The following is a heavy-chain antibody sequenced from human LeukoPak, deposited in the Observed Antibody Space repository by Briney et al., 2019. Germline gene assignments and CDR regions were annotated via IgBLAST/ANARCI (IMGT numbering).Heavy chain of an antibody. Sequence: SETLSLTCTVSGGSISSYYWGWIRQPPGKGLEWIGCIHYSGSTNYNPSLKSRVTISVDTSKNQFSLKLSSVTAADTAVYYCARVRDRSSYFYDLDYWGQGTLVTVSS. CDR1: GGSISSYY. D-gene: IGHD3-22*01. CDR2: IHYSGST. CDR3: ARVRDRSSYFYDLDY. V-gene: IGHV4-59*01. J-gene: IGHJ4*02.